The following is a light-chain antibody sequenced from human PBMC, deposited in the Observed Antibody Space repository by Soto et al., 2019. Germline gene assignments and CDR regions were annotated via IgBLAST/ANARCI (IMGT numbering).Light chain of an antibody. J-gene: IGLJ2*01. CDR2: DNN. V-gene: IGLV1-51*01. CDR3: GTWDSSLPVSVV. CDR1: SSNIGSNY. Sequence: QSVLTQPPSVSAAPGEKVSISCSGGSSNIGSNYVSWYQQLPEAAPKLLIYDNNKRPSGIPDRFSGSTSGTSATLGITGLQTGDEADYYCGTWDSSLPVSVVFGGGTKLTVL.